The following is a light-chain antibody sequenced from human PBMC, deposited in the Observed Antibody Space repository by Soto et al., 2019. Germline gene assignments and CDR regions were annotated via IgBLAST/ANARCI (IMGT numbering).Light chain of an antibody. V-gene: IGKV1-5*03. Sequence: IQMTQSPSTLSGSVGDRVTITCRASQSISAWLAWYQQKPGKAPKLLIYKASTLESGVPPRFSGSGSGTDFTLTISSLQPEDFATYYCQQSYSSPPTFGQGIKVDI. J-gene: IGKJ1*01. CDR1: QSISAW. CDR3: QQSYSSPPT. CDR2: KAS.